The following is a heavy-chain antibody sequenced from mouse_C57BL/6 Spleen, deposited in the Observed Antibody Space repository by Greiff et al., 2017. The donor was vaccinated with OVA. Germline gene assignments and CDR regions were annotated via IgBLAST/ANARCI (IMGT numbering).Heavy chain of an antibody. CDR1: GFNIKDDY. V-gene: IGHV14-4*01. J-gene: IGHJ4*01. CDR3: TTNGYDRYYYAMDY. CDR2: IDPETGYT. D-gene: IGHD2-2*01. Sequence: EVQLQQSGAELVRPGASVKLSCTASGFNIKDDYMHWVKQRPEQGLEWIGWIDPETGYTEYASKFPGKATITADTSSNTAYLQRSSLTSEDTSVYYCTTNGYDRYYYAMDYGGQGTSVTVSS.